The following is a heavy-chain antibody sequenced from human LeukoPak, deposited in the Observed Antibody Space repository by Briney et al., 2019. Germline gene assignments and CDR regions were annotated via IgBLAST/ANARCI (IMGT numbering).Heavy chain of an antibody. Sequence: SETLSLTCTVSGGSISDNYWSWIRQPPGKGLEWIGYAYYSGHTNYNSSLKSRVTMSLDTSTNQFFPRLSSVAAADTAVYFCARHPFATPFDYWGPGTLVTVSS. J-gene: IGHJ4*02. D-gene: IGHD2-15*01. V-gene: IGHV4-59*08. CDR3: ARHPFATPFDY. CDR2: AYYSGHT. CDR1: GGSISDNY.